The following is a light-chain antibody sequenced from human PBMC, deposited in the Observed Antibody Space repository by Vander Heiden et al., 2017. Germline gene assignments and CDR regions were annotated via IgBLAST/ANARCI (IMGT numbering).Light chain of an antibody. V-gene: IGKV1-9*01. Sequence: DIQLTQSPSFLSASVGDRVTITCRASQGISSSLAWYQQKPEKAPRLLIYAASTLQSGVPSRFSGSGSGTEFTLIISSLQPEDFATYYCQHLNGYPLSFGGGTKVEIK. CDR1: QGISSS. CDR3: QHLNGYPLS. CDR2: AAS. J-gene: IGKJ4*01.